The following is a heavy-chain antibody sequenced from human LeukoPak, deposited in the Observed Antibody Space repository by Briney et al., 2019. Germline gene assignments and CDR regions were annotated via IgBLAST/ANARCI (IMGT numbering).Heavy chain of an antibody. J-gene: IGHJ4*02. V-gene: IGHV1-46*01. Sequence: ASVKVSCKASGYTFTSYYMHWVRQAPGQGLEWMGIINPSGGSTSYAQKFQGRVTMTRDMSTSTVYMELSSLRSEDTDVYYSARSQWELKNFDYWGQGTLVTVSS. CDR3: ARSQWELKNFDY. CDR1: GYTFTSYY. CDR2: INPSGGST. D-gene: IGHD1-26*01.